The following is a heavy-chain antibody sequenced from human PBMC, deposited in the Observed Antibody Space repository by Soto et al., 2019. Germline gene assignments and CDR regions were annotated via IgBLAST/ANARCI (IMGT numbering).Heavy chain of an antibody. CDR3: ARGGDTAMVTLY. Sequence: PSETLSLTCTVSGGSVSSGSYYWSWIRQPPGKGLEWIGYIYYSGSTNYNPSLKSRVTISVDTSKKQFSLKLSSVTAADTAVYYCARGGDTAMVTLYWGQGTLVTVS. D-gene: IGHD5-18*01. CDR2: IYYSGST. J-gene: IGHJ4*02. V-gene: IGHV4-61*01. CDR1: GGSVSSGSYY.